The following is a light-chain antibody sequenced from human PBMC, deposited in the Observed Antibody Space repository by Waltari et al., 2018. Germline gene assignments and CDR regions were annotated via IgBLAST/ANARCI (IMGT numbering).Light chain of an antibody. CDR1: AHDIGSYNY. Sequence: QSALTQPPSASGSPGPSVTLPCTRTAHDIGSYNYVSWYQQHPGKAPKLMIYEVTKRPSGVPDRFSGSKSGSTASLTVSGLQAEDEASYYCSSYAGSINFMLFGGGTKLTVL. CDR3: SSYAGSINFML. J-gene: IGLJ3*02. CDR2: EVT. V-gene: IGLV2-8*01.